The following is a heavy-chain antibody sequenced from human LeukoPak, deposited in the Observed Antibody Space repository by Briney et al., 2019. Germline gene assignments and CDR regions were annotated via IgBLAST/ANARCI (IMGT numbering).Heavy chain of an antibody. V-gene: IGHV3-73*01. CDR3: TSPKNLDWERYFDL. Sequence: GGSLRLSCAASGFTFSDSAVHWVRQASGKGLEWVGRINKYASTYATSVKGRFTISRDDSRNTAFLQMNNLKTEDTAIYYCTSPKNLDWERYFDLWGRGTLVTVSS. J-gene: IGHJ2*01. CDR1: GFTFSDSA. D-gene: IGHD1-26*01. CDR2: INKYAS.